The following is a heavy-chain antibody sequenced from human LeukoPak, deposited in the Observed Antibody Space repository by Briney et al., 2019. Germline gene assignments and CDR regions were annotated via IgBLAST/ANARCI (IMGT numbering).Heavy chain of an antibody. CDR3: AREGSGYLYYYYGMDV. J-gene: IGHJ6*02. CDR1: GGSISSYY. D-gene: IGHD5-12*01. V-gene: IGHV4-59*01. Sequence: PSETLSLTCTVSGGSISSYYWSWIRQPPGKGLEWIGYIYYSGSTNYNPSLKSRVTISVDTSKNQFSLKLSSVTAADTAVYYCAREGSGYLYYYYGMDVWGQGTTVTVSS. CDR2: IYYSGST.